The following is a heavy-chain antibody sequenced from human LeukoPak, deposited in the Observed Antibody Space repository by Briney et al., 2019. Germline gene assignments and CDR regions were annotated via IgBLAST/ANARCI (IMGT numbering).Heavy chain of an antibody. V-gene: IGHV1-18*01. CDR2: ISAYNGNT. CDR1: GYTFTSYG. J-gene: IGHJ3*02. Sequence: ASVKVSCKASGYTFTSYGISWVRQAPGQGLEWMGWISAYNGNTNYAQKLQGRVTMTTDTSTSTAYMELWSLRSDDTAVYYCASRDLVGATEDAFDIWGQGTMVTVSS. CDR3: ASRDLVGATEDAFDI. D-gene: IGHD1-26*01.